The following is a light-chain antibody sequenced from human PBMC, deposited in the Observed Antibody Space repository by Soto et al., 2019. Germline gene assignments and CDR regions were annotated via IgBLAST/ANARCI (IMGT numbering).Light chain of an antibody. V-gene: IGLV2-14*01. J-gene: IGLJ1*01. CDR1: SSDVGGYNY. CDR3: SSYTSSSTLFYV. CDR2: DVS. Sequence: QSALTQPASVSGSPGQSITISCTGTSSDVGGYNYVSWYKQNPGKAPKLMIYDVSNRPSGVSNRFSGSKSGNTASLTISGLQAEDEADYYCSSYTSSSTLFYVFGTGTKVTVL.